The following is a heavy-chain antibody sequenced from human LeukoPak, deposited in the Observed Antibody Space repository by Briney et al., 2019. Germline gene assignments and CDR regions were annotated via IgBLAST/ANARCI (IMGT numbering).Heavy chain of an antibody. CDR1: GFTFNTYN. D-gene: IGHD3-16*02. J-gene: IGHJ4*02. Sequence: PGGSLRLSCAGSGFTFNTYNMNWVRQSPGKGLEWVSSIFQGGGEIHYADSVRGRFTTTKDNSKNTMFLQMNSLRAEDTAIYYCATYRQVMLSFESWGRGTLVTVSS. CDR3: ATYRQVMLSFES. V-gene: IGHV3-23*01. CDR2: IFQGGGEI.